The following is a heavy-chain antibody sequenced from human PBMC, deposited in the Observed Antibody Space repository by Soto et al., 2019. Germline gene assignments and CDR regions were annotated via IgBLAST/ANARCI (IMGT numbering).Heavy chain of an antibody. CDR3: ASPAILRSYWYFGL. J-gene: IGHJ2*01. CDR1: GGSISSSSYY. CDR2: IYYSGST. Sequence: QLQLQESGPGLVKPSETLSLTCTVSGGSISSSSYYWGWIRQPPGKGLEWIGSIYYSGSTYYNPSLKSRVTISVDTSKNQFSLKLSSVTAADTAVYYCASPAILRSYWYFGLWGRGTLVTVSS. V-gene: IGHV4-39*01. D-gene: IGHD1-26*01.